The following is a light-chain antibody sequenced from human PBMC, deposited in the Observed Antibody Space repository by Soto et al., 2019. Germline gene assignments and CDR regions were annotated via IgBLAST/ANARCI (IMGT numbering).Light chain of an antibody. J-gene: IGKJ1*01. CDR2: GAS. Sequence: IVLTQSPVTLSLSPWEIATLSWRASQSVSNNYLAWYQQKPGQAPRLLIYGASNGATGIPDRFSGSGSGTDFTLTISRLEPEDFAVYYCQQYGSSGTFGQGTKVDIK. CDR3: QQYGSSGT. V-gene: IGKV3-20*01. CDR1: QSVSNNY.